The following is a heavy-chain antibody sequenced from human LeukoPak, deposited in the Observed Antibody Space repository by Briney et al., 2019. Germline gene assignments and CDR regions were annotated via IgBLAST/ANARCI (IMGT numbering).Heavy chain of an antibody. CDR3: ARRWVPAAIDYYYMDV. D-gene: IGHD2-2*02. CDR2: IYSGGST. V-gene: IGHV3-53*01. Sequence: GGSLRLSCAASGFTVSSNYMSWVRQAPGKGLEWVSVIYSGGSTYYADSVKGRFTISRDNSKNTLYLQMNSLRAEDTAVYYCARRWVPAAIDYYYMDVWGKGTTVTVSS. CDR1: GFTVSSNY. J-gene: IGHJ6*03.